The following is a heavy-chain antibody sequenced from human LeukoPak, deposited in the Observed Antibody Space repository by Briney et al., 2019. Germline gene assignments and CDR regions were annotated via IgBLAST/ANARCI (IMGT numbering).Heavy chain of an antibody. D-gene: IGHD2-15*01. V-gene: IGHV3-33*06. Sequence: PGRSLRLSCAASGFTFSSYGMHWVRQAPGKVLEWVAVFCSDESKKYYAESVKGRFTISRDTSKNMLYCQTNSLRAEDTAIYYCVKDGHCSGGTCYPFYFASWGQGTLVTVSS. J-gene: IGHJ4*02. CDR2: FCSDESKK. CDR3: VKDGHCSGGTCYPFYFAS. CDR1: GFTFSSYG.